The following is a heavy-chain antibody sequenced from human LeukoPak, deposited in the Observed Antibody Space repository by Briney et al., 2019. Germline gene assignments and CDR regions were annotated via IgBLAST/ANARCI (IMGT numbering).Heavy chain of an antibody. Sequence: SETLSLTCTVSGGSISSSSYYWGWIRQPPGKGLECIGSIYYSGSTYYNPSLKSRVTISVDTSKNQFSLKLGSVTAADTAVYYCARIEYSSSCDYWGQGTLVTVSS. CDR2: IYYSGST. V-gene: IGHV4-39*07. CDR1: GGSISSSSYY. D-gene: IGHD6-6*01. J-gene: IGHJ4*02. CDR3: ARIEYSSSCDY.